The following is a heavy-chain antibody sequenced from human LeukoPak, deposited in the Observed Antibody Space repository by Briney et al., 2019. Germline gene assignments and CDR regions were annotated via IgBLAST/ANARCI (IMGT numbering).Heavy chain of an antibody. J-gene: IGHJ2*01. V-gene: IGHV3-30*18. CDR3: AKDREYSSSCPQDL. D-gene: IGHD6-13*01. CDR1: GFTFSSYG. Sequence: GGSLRLSCAASGFTFSSYGMHWVRQAPGKGLGWVAVISYDGSNKYYADSVKGRFTISRDNSKNTLYLQMNSLRAEDTAVYYCAKDREYSSSCPQDLWGRGTLVTVSS. CDR2: ISYDGSNK.